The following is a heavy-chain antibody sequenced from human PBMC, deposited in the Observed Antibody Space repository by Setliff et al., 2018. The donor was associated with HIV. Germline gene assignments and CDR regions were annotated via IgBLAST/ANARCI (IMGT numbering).Heavy chain of an antibody. D-gene: IGHD3-9*01. V-gene: IGHV4-34*01. Sequence: SETLSLTCVVSGGSFSGDNWSWIRQSPGKGLEWIGEISHSGRTTYNPSLKSRVTISLDTPMKQFSLKLSSVTAADTAVYYCARFDWPYYFDYWGQGRPGTAPQ. J-gene: IGHJ4*02. CDR3: ARFDWPYYFDY. CDR1: GGSFSGDN. CDR2: ISHSGRT.